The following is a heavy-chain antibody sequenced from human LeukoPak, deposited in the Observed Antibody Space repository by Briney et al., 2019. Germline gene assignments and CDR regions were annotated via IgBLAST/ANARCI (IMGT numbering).Heavy chain of an antibody. Sequence: SETLSLTCAVYGGSFSGYYWSWIRQPPGKGLEWIGYIYYSGSTNYNPSLKSRVTISVDTSKNQFSLKLSSVTAADTAVYYCARVHGDYDYYYYYMDVWGKGTTVTVSS. V-gene: IGHV4-59*01. D-gene: IGHD4-17*01. CDR2: IYYSGST. J-gene: IGHJ6*03. CDR3: ARVHGDYDYYYYYMDV. CDR1: GGSFSGYY.